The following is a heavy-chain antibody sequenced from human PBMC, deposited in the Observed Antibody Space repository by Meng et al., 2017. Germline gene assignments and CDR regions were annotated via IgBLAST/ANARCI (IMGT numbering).Heavy chain of an antibody. CDR3: ARGTTSNWFDP. CDR2: IYYSGST. D-gene: IGHD4-17*01. CDR1: GGSISSGGYY. J-gene: IGHJ5*02. Sequence: LRLSCTVSGGSISSGGYYWSWIRQHPGKGLEWIGYIYYSGSTYYNPSLKSLVTISVDTSKNQFSLKLSSVTAADTAVYYCARGTTSNWFDPWGQGTQVNVSS. V-gene: IGHV4-31*01.